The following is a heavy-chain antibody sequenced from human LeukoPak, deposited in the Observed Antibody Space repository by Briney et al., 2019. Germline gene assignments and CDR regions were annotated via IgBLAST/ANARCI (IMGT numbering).Heavy chain of an antibody. CDR1: GYTFTSYA. CDR3: ARDSMVRGVTPDY. V-gene: IGHV1-18*01. Sequence: ASVKVSCKASGYTFTSYAMHWVRQAPGQRLEWMGWISAYNGNTNYAQKLQGRATMTTDTSTSTAYMELRSLRSDDTAVYYCARDSMVRGVTPDYWGQGTLVTVSS. D-gene: IGHD3-10*01. CDR2: ISAYNGNT. J-gene: IGHJ4*02.